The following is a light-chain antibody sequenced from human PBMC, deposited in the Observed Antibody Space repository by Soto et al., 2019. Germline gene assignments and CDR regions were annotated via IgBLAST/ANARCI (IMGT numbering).Light chain of an antibody. CDR1: SSDVGGYNS. CDR3: SSFGGSDNVV. J-gene: IGLJ2*01. Sequence: QSALTQPPSASGSPGQSVTISCTGTSSDVGGYNSVSWYQQYPGKAPKLMIYEVSKRPSGVPVRFSGSKSGNTASLTVSRLQAEDEADYYCSSFGGSDNVVFGGGTKLTVL. CDR2: EVS. V-gene: IGLV2-8*01.